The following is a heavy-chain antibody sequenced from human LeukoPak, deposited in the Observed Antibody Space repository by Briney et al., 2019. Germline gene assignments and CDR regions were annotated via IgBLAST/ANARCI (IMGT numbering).Heavy chain of an antibody. CDR2: IYYSGST. D-gene: IGHD6-13*01. CDR1: GGSISSYY. J-gene: IGHJ4*02. Sequence: SETLSLTCTVSGGSISSYYWSWIRQPPGKGLEWIGNIYYSGSTYYNPSLKSRVTISVDTSKNQFSLKLSSVTAADTAVYYCAVWMTAGTRRFDYWGQGTLVTVSS. V-gene: IGHV4-59*04. CDR3: AVWMTAGTRRFDY.